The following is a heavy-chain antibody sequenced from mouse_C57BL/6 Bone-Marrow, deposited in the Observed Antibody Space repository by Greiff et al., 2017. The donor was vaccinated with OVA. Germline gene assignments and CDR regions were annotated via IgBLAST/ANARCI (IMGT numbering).Heavy chain of an antibody. V-gene: IGHV1-50*01. J-gene: IGHJ4*01. CDR3: AREGYDGVYYAMDY. CDR2: IDPSDSYT. D-gene: IGHD2-12*01. Sequence: QVQLQQPGAELVKPGASVKLSCKASGYTSTSYWMQWVKQRPGQGLEWIGEIDPSDSYTNYNQKFKGKATLTVDTSSSTAYMQLSSLTSEDSAVYYCAREGYDGVYYAMDYWGQGTSVTVSS. CDR1: GYTSTSYW.